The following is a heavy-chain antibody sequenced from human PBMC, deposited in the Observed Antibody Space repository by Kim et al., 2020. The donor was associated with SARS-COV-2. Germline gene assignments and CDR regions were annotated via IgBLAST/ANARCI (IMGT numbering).Heavy chain of an antibody. CDR3: AREAYCGGTCYTGGRRYFNL. Sequence: ASVKVSCKASGYTFTSFYMHWVRQAPGQGLEWVGTINPSGGTSEYPPKLQGRVTVTRDTSTSTVYMELSSLRSEDTAMYYCAREAYCGGTCYTGGRRYFNLWGRGTLVTVSS. J-gene: IGHJ2*01. CDR1: GYTFTSFY. V-gene: IGHV1-46*01. CDR2: INPSGGTS. D-gene: IGHD2-21*02.